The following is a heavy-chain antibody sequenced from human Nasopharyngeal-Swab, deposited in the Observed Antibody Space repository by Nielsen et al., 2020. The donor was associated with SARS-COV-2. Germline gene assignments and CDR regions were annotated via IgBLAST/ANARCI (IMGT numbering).Heavy chain of an antibody. CDR3: ARANRSGIFGVVLNFDY. J-gene: IGHJ4*02. CDR1: GGSFSGYY. V-gene: IGHV4-31*11. CDR2: IYYSGST. D-gene: IGHD3-3*01. Sequence: LRLSCAVYGGSFSGYYWSWIRQHPGKGLEWIGYIYYSGSTYYNPSLKSRVTISVDTSKNQFSLKLSSVTAADTAVYYCARANRSGIFGVVLNFDYWGQGTLVTVSS.